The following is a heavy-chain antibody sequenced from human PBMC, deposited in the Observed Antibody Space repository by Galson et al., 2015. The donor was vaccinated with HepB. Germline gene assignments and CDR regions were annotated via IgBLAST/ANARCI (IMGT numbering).Heavy chain of an antibody. CDR3: ASTIAVAGTDPFDY. D-gene: IGHD6-19*01. CDR1: GFTFSNYW. Sequence: SLRLSCAASGFTFSNYWMSWVRQAPGKGLEWVASIKQDGSEKYYADSVKGRFTISRDNSKNTLYLQMNSLRAEDTAVYYCASTIAVAGTDPFDYWGQGTLVTVSS. V-gene: IGHV3-7*01. CDR2: IKQDGSEK. J-gene: IGHJ4*02.